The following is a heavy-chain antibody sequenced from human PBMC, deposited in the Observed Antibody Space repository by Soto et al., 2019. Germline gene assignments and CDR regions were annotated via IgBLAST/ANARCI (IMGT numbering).Heavy chain of an antibody. J-gene: IGHJ6*02. V-gene: IGHV1-69*01. CDR1: GGTFSSYA. CDR3: ARPEGLSIYGYGYGMDV. D-gene: IGHD5-18*01. CDR2: IIPIFGTA. Sequence: QVQLVQSGAEVKKPGSSVKVSCKASGGTFSSYAISWVRQAPGQGLEWMGGIIPIFGTANYAQKFQGRVTITADESTSTAYMELSSLRSEDTAVYYCARPEGLSIYGYGYGMDVWGQGTTVTVSS.